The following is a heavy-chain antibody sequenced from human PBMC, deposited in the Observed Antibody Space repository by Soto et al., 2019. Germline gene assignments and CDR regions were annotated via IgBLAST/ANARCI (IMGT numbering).Heavy chain of an antibody. CDR2: IRFDGTSE. D-gene: IGHD2-8*02. J-gene: IGHJ4*02. Sequence: QVQLVESGGGVVQPGRSLRLSCAASGFIFNTYDMHWVRQAPGKGLEWVAVIRFDGTSENYADSVKGRFAISRDNSKNTVDLQMNSLRAEDTAVYFCARGDWWLPGSPYDYYFDHWGQGTLATVSS. V-gene: IGHV3-33*01. CDR3: ARGDWWLPGSPYDYYFDH. CDR1: GFIFNTYD.